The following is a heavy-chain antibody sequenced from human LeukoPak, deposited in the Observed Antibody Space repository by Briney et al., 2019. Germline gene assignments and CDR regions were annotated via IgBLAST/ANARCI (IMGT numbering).Heavy chain of an antibody. V-gene: IGHV4-4*07. CDR1: GGSISNYY. CDR2: INSSGYS. J-gene: IGHJ4*02. CDR3: ARGGLDSSGWFSFGH. Sequence: PSETLSLTCTVSGGSISNYYWSWIRQPAGKGLEWIGRINSSGYSNYNPSLKSRVTMSVDTSKNQFSLKLSSVTAADTAVYYCARGGLDSSGWFSFGHSGQGTLVAVSS. D-gene: IGHD6-19*01.